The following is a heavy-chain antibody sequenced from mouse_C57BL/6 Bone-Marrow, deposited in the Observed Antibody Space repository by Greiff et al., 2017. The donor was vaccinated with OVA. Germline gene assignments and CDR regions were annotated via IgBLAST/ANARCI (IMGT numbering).Heavy chain of an antibody. CDR2: IWTGGGT. D-gene: IGHD2-1*01. CDR3: ARKGGKRYFED. J-gene: IGHJ1*03. Sequence: VQLQESGPGLVAPSQSLSITCTVSGFSLTSYAISWVRQPPGKGLEWLGEIWTGGGTNYNSALKSRLSISKDNSKSQVCIKMNSLQTEDTDRNYSARKGGKRYFEDGGTGTTVTVAS. CDR1: GFSLTSYA. V-gene: IGHV2-9-1*01.